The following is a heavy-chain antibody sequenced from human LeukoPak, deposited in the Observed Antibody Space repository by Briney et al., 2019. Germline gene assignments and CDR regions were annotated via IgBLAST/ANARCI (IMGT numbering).Heavy chain of an antibody. Sequence: GESLKISCKVSGYSFTSYWIAWVRQMPGKGLELMGIIYTADSDTKYSPSFQGQVTISDDKSITTAYLQLNSLKATDTAMYYCARRAFDSSTYYYWSYFDYWGQGTLVTVSS. CDR3: ARRAFDSSTYYYWSYFDY. D-gene: IGHD3-22*01. V-gene: IGHV5-51*01. CDR1: GYSFTSYW. J-gene: IGHJ4*02. CDR2: IYTADSDT.